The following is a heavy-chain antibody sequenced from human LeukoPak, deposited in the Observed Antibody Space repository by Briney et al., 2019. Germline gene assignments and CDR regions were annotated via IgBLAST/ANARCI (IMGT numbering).Heavy chain of an antibody. D-gene: IGHD3-10*01. CDR1: GGSISSSSYY. J-gene: IGHJ4*02. V-gene: IGHV4-39*01. Sequence: SETLSLTCTVSGGSISSSSYYWGWIRQPPGKGLEWIGSIYYSGSTYYNPSLKSRVTISVDTSKNQFSLKLSSVTAADTAVYYCARQSYYYGSGKLDYWGQGTLVTVSS. CDR3: ARQSYYYGSGKLDY. CDR2: IYYSGST.